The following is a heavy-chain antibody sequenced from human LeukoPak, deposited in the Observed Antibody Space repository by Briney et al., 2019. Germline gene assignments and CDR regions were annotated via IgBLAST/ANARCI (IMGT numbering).Heavy chain of an antibody. CDR2: INPDGGDK. CDR3: ARLTFTATTFVY. J-gene: IGHJ4*02. CDR1: GFTISSYW. Sequence: SGGSLRLSCAASGFTISSYWMSWVRQAPGKGLEWVANINPDGGDKYYVDSVKGRFTISRDNAENSLYLQMNSLRAEDTAVYYCARLTFTATTFVYWGQGALVTVSS. D-gene: IGHD6-25*01. V-gene: IGHV3-7*01.